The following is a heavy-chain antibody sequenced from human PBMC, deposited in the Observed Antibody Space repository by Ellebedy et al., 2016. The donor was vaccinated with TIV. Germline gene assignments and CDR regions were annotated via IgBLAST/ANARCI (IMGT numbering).Heavy chain of an antibody. CDR1: GFTFSNYD. Sequence: GESLKISCAASGFTFSNYDTHWVRQATGKGLEWVSGIGTAGDTYYPGSVKGRFTISRENAKNSLFLQMNSLRDGDTAVYYCARGRYGPWGQGTLVTVSS. J-gene: IGHJ5*02. V-gene: IGHV3-13*01. CDR3: ARGRYGP. CDR2: IGTAGDT. D-gene: IGHD3-10*01.